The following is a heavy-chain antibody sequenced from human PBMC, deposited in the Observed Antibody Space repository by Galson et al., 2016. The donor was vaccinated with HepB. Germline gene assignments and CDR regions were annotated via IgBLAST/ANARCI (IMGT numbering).Heavy chain of an antibody. CDR1: GFPFSSYT. V-gene: IGHV3-21*01. Sequence: SLRLSCAASGFPFSSYTFNWVRQAPGKGLEWVSSISPSSRYIYYADSLKGRFTISRDNAKNSLYLQMNSLRADDTGVYFCARDQEQLADPDYYYYYALDVWGQGTPVTVSS. D-gene: IGHD1-1*01. CDR2: ISPSSRYI. J-gene: IGHJ6*02. CDR3: ARDQEQLADPDYYYYYALDV.